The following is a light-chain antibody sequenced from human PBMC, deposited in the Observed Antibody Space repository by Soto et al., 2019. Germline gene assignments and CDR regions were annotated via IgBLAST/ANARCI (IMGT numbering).Light chain of an antibody. CDR1: QSVSKNY. V-gene: IGKV3-20*01. Sequence: EVVLTQSPGTLSLSPRERATLSCRASQSVSKNYLAWYQHKPGQAPRLLIYGASNRAPGIPDRFSGSGSGPDFTLTISRLEPEDFAVYYCQQYAASQRTFGQGTLVEVK. CDR3: QQYAASQRT. CDR2: GAS. J-gene: IGKJ1*01.